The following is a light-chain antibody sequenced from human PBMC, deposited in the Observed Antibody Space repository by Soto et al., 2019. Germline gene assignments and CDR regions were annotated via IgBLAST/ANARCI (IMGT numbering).Light chain of an antibody. Sequence: DVQMTQSPATLSASVVDRFTITFRASQNIERWLAWYQQKPGKAPKLLLYDVSSLESGVPSRFSGSGSATEFILTINGLQPDDFATYFCQQFKSGTWTFGQGTKVDIK. V-gene: IGKV1-5*01. J-gene: IGKJ1*01. CDR3: QQFKSGTWT. CDR1: QNIERW. CDR2: DVS.